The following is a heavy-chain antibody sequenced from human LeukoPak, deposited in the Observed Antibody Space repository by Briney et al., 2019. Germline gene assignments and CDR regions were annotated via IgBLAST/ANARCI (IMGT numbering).Heavy chain of an antibody. CDR2: TRSKTDGGTT. J-gene: IGHJ4*02. CDR1: GFSFSSAW. V-gene: IGHV3-15*01. Sequence: GGSLRLSCAASGFSFSSAWMNCVRQAPGKGLEWVGLTRSKTDGGTTDYAAPVRGRFTISRDDIQNTMYLQMNSLKTEDTAVYYCRLVVTPQGLDSWGQGTLVTVSS. CDR3: RLVVTPQGLDS. D-gene: IGHD3-22*01.